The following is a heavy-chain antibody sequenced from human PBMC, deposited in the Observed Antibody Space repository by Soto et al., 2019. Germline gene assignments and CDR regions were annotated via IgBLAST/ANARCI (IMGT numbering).Heavy chain of an antibody. J-gene: IGHJ5*02. CDR3: ARDKERSVTGTGWLYP. D-gene: IGHD6-19*01. CDR2: ISTAGRTI. V-gene: IGHV3-11*01. CDR1: GFPFSDYF. Sequence: QVQLVESGGGMVKPGGSLRLSCTAYGFPFSDYFMSWIRQAPGKGLEWVSYISTAGRTIYYADSVRGRFTISRDNTKSSLYLQMDSLRDEDTAVYYCARDKERSVTGTGWLYPWGQGTLVTVSS.